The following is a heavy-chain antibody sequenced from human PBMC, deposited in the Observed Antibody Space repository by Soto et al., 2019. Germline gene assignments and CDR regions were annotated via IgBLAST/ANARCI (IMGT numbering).Heavy chain of an antibody. J-gene: IGHJ4*02. V-gene: IGHV3-33*01. Sequence: GGSLRLSCTASGFTFSYYGMHWVRQAPGKGLEWVAVIWYDGSNKYYADSVKGRFTISRDNSKNTLYLQMNSLSAEDAAVYYCASRIVTPGTKYFDYWGRGTLVTVSS. CDR2: IWYDGSNK. D-gene: IGHD1-1*01. CDR3: ASRIVTPGTKYFDY. CDR1: GFTFSYYG.